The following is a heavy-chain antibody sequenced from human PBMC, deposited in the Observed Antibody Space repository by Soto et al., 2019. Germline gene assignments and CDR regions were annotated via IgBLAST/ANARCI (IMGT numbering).Heavy chain of an antibody. D-gene: IGHD6-19*01. J-gene: IGHJ4*02. CDR2: VYYNDDK. Sequence: SGPTLVNPTQTLTLTCTFSGFSLSSSELGVGWMRQPPGKALEWVAIVYYNDDKRYNPSLKSRVTITKDTSKNQVVLTMTNMDPVDTATYYCVHRPRYSSGLNYWGQGTLVTVSS. V-gene: IGHV2-5*01. CDR3: VHRPRYSSGLNY. CDR1: GFSLSSSELG.